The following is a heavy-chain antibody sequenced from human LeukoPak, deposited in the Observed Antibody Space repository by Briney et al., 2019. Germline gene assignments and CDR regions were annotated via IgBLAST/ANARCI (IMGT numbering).Heavy chain of an antibody. CDR2: IYSSGSA. D-gene: IGHD1-26*01. CDR1: GGSLSNSY. V-gene: IGHV4-4*07. J-gene: IGHJ6*02. CDR3: ARVPGGGYYYGMDV. Sequence: SETLSLTCTVSGGSLSNSYWSWIRQPAGMRLEWIGRIYSSGSADYNPHNPSLKSRVTMSVDTSKNQFSLKLTSVTAADTAVYYCARVPGGGYYYGMDVWGQGTTVTVSS.